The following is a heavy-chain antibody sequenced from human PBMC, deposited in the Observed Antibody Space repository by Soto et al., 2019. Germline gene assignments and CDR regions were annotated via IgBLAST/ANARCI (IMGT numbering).Heavy chain of an antibody. CDR2: IYYSGST. CDR1: GASIRSYY. CDR3: ARRPLSSNWFDP. J-gene: IGHJ5*02. V-gene: IGHV4-59*01. Sequence: ETLALTCAVSGASIRSYYWSWIRQPPGKGLEWIGYIYYSGSTNYNPSLKSRVTMSVDTSKNQFSLRLSSVTAADTAVYYCARRPLSSNWFDPWGQGNLVTVS.